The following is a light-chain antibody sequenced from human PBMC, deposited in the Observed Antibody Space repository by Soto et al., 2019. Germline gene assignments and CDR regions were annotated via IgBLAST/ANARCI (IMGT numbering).Light chain of an antibody. V-gene: IGKV3-20*01. CDR2: GAS. Sequence: EIVLTQSPGTLSLSPGERATLSCRASQSVSSSYLAWYQQKPGQAPRLLIYGASSRATGIPDRFSGSGSGTDFTLTISRLEPEDFAVYSCKQYGSSPGFTFGPGTKVDIK. J-gene: IGKJ3*01. CDR3: KQYGSSPGFT. CDR1: QSVSSSY.